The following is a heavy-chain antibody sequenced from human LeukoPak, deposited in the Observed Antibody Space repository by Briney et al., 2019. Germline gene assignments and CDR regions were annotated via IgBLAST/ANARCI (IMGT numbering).Heavy chain of an antibody. D-gene: IGHD6-6*01. CDR2: ISGSGGST. CDR1: GFTFSSYA. CDR3: ARDGGSSSYLFGY. Sequence: GGSLRLSCAASGFTFSSYAMSWVRQAPGKGLEWVSAISGSGGSTYYADSVKGRFTISRDNAKNSLYLQMNSLRAEDTAVYYCARDGGSSSYLFGYWGQGTLVTVSS. V-gene: IGHV3-23*01. J-gene: IGHJ4*02.